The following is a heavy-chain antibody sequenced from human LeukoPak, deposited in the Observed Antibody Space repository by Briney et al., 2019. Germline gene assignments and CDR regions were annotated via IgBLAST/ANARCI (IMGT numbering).Heavy chain of an antibody. CDR1: GGSISSSSYY. D-gene: IGHD6-13*01. CDR2: IYYSGST. CDR3: ASISSSWELIFDY. V-gene: IGHV4-39*01. J-gene: IGHJ4*02. Sequence: PSETLSLTCTVSGGSISSSSYYWGWIRQPPGKGLEWIGGIYYSGSTYYNPSLKSRVTISVDTSKNQFSLKLSSVTAADTAVYYCASISSSWELIFDYWGQGTLVTVSS.